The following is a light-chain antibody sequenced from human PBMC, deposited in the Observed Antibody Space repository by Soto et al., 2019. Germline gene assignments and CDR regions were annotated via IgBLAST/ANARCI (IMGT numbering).Light chain of an antibody. J-gene: IGKJ5*01. CDR2: GAS. V-gene: IGKV3-20*01. CDR1: QSVSSSY. CDR3: HQYGISPPVT. Sequence: EIVLTQSPGTLSLSPGERATLSCRASQSVSSSYLAWYQQKPGQTPRLLIFGASSRATGIPDRFSGSGSGTDLTITISRLEPEDFAVYYCHQYGISPPVTFGQGTRLEIK.